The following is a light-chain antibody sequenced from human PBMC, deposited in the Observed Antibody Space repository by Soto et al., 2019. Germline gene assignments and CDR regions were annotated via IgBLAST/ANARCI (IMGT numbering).Light chain of an antibody. Sequence: EIVLTQSPATLSLSPGERATLSCRASQGVSSYLAWYQQKPGQAPRLLIYDAINRATGIPARFSGSGSGTDFTLTISSLEPEDFAVYYCQQRSNWLTFGGGTKVEIK. CDR2: DAI. J-gene: IGKJ4*01. CDR3: QQRSNWLT. CDR1: QGVSSY. V-gene: IGKV3-11*01.